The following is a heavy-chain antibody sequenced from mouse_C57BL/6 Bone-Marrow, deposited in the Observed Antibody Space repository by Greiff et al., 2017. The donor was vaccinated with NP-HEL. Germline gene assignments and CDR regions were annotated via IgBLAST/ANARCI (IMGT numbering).Heavy chain of an antibody. CDR3: ASLPYAMDY. V-gene: IGHV1-76*01. J-gene: IGHJ4*01. Sequence: VQLQQSGAELVRPGASVKLSCKASGYTFTDYYINWVKQRPGQGLEWIARIYPGSGNTNYNEKFKGKATLTAEKSSSPAYMQLSSLTSEDSAVYFCASLPYAMDYWGQGTSVTVSS. CDR1: GYTFTDYY. CDR2: IYPGSGNT.